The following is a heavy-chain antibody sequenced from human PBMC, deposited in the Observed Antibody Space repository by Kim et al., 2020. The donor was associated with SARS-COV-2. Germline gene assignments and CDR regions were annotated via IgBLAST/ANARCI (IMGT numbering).Heavy chain of an antibody. J-gene: IGHJ6*03. CDR3: ARRPYSSPGGMDV. V-gene: IGHV1-69*01. D-gene: IGHD6-13*01. Sequence: SAQKFTGRVTITADESTSTAYMELSSLRAEDTAVYYCARRPYSSPGGMDVWGKGTTVTVSS.